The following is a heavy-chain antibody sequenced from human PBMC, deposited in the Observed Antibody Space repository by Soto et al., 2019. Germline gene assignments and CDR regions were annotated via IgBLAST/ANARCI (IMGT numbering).Heavy chain of an antibody. Sequence: GGSLRLSCAVSGFTFSTCDMSWVREAPWKGLEWVSGISSSGGSTYYSDSVKGRFTISRDDSKNTLYLQMNSLRAEDTAVYYCAKGVAGTYYSVFDIWGQGSMVTVSS. CDR1: GFTFSTCD. CDR2: ISSSGGST. D-gene: IGHD3-10*01. V-gene: IGHV3-23*01. J-gene: IGHJ3*02. CDR3: AKGVAGTYYSVFDI.